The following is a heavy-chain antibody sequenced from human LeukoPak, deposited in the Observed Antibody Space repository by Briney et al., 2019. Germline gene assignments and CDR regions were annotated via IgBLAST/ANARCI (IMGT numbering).Heavy chain of an antibody. CDR2: IYYSGST. V-gene: IGHV4-59*12. CDR3: ATFDTEEAFDI. Sequence: PSETLSLTCTVSGGSISSYYWSWIRQPPGKGLEWIGYIYYSGSTYYNPSLKSRVTISVDTSKNQFSLKLSSVTAADTAVYYCATFDTEEAFDIWGQGTMVTVSS. D-gene: IGHD3-16*01. J-gene: IGHJ3*02. CDR1: GGSISSYY.